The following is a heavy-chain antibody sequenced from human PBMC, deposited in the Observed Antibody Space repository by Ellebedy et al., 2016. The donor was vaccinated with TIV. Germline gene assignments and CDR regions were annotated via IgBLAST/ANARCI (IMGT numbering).Heavy chain of an antibody. J-gene: IGHJ2*01. CDR1: GNTFSSYN. Sequence: GGSLRLSCAASGNTFSSYNMNWVRQAPGKGLQWVSYISTTSSNIYYADSVKGRFTISRDNAKNSPTLQMDSLRDEDTAVYYCVRDGGRDGYTYWYFDLWGRGTLVTVSS. V-gene: IGHV3-48*02. D-gene: IGHD5-24*01. CDR2: ISTTSSNI. CDR3: VRDGGRDGYTYWYFDL.